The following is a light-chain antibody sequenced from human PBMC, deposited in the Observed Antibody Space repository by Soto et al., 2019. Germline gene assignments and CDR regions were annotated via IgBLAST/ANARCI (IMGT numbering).Light chain of an antibody. CDR3: CSYAGRYTWV. J-gene: IGLJ3*02. CDR2: EVT. Sequence: QSALTQPASVSGSPGQSITISCTGTSSDVGSHNFVSWYQQRPGKAPKLMIFEVTKRPSGVSSRFSASKSGNTASLTISGVQAEDEADYYCCSYAGRYTWVFGGGTKLTVL. V-gene: IGLV2-23*02. CDR1: SSDVGSHNF.